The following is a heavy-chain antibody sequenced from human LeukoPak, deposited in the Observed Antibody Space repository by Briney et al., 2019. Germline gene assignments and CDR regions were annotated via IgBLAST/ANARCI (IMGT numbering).Heavy chain of an antibody. V-gene: IGHV3-66*01. CDR1: GFTVSSNY. J-gene: IGHJ4*02. Sequence: GGSLRLSCAASGFTVSSNYMSWVRQAPGKGLEWVSVIYGGVNTVYADSVQGRFTISRDNSKNTLYLQMNSQRAEDTAVYYCAKSPKTGFLFDYWGKGTLVTVSS. CDR2: IYGGVNT. D-gene: IGHD1-1*01. CDR3: AKSPKTGFLFDY.